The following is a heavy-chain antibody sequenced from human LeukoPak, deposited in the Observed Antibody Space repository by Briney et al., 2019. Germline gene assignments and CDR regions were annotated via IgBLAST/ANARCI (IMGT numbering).Heavy chain of an antibody. D-gene: IGHD3-10*01. CDR2: IYHSGST. V-gene: IGHV4-4*02. CDR1: GGSISSSNW. CDR3: AGDRGANPGGQLDY. Sequence: SGTLSLTCAVSGGSISSSNWWSWVRQPPGKGLEWIGEIYHSGSTNYNPSLKSRVTISVDKSKNQFSLKLSSVTAADTAVYYCAGDRGANPGGQLDYWGQGTLVTVSS. J-gene: IGHJ4*02.